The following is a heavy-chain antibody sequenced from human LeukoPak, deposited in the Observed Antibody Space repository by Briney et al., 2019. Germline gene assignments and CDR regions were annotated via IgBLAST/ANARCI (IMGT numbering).Heavy chain of an antibody. CDR2: INHSGST. J-gene: IGHJ6*03. V-gene: IGHV4-34*01. CDR1: GGSFSGYY. CDR3: ARTSAVLDYDFWSGYPHYYYYYMDV. Sequence: PSETLSLTCAVYGGSFSGYYWNWIRQPPGKGREWIGEINHSGSTNYNPSLKSRVTISVDTSKNQFSLKLSSVTAADTAVYYCARTSAVLDYDFWSGYPHYYYYYMDVWGKGTTVTVSS. D-gene: IGHD3-3*01.